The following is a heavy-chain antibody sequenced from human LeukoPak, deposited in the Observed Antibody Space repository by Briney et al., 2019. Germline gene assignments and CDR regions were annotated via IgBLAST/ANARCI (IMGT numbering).Heavy chain of an antibody. Sequence: GRSLRPSWAAAGFTFSSYAIHWVSQVPGKGLGWVAVIPYDESNKYYASAVKSRFTISRDNSKNTLYLQMNSLRAEDRAVYYCARDPPHYDSSENYFDYWGQGTLVTVTS. J-gene: IGHJ4*02. CDR2: IPYDESNK. V-gene: IGHV3-30*04. D-gene: IGHD3-22*01. CDR1: GFTFSSYA. CDR3: ARDPPHYDSSENYFDY.